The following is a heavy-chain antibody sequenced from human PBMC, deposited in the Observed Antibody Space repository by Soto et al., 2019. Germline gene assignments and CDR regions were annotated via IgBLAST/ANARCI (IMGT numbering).Heavy chain of an antibody. V-gene: IGHV1-8*01. CDR2: MNPNSGNT. J-gene: IGHJ5*02. CDR1: GYTFTSYD. Sequence: GASVKVSCKASGYTFTSYDINWVRQATGQGLEWMGWMNPNSGNTGYAQKFQGRVTMTRNTSISTAYMELSSLRSEDTAVYYCGLLRFLEGTWFDPWGQGTLVTVSS. D-gene: IGHD3-3*01. CDR3: GLLRFLEGTWFDP.